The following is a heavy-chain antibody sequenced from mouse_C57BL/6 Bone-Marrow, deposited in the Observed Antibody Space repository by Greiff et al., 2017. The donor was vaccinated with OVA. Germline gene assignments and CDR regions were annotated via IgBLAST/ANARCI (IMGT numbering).Heavy chain of an antibody. CDR3: ARDNWDWYFDV. CDR2: SRNKANDYTT. J-gene: IGHJ1*03. Sequence: EVKLVESGGGLVQSGRSLRLSCATSGFTFSDFYMEWVRQAPGKGLEWIAASRNKANDYTTEYSASVKGRFIVSRDTSQSILYLQMNAPRAEDTAIYYCARDNWDWYFDVWGTGTTVTVSS. CDR1: GFTFSDFY. D-gene: IGHD4-1*01. V-gene: IGHV7-1*01.